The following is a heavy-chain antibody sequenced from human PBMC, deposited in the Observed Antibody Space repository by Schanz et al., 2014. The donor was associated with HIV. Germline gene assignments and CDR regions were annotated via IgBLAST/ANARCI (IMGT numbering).Heavy chain of an antibody. CDR1: GFTFSSYG. Sequence: QVQLVESGGGVVQPGRSLRLSCAASGFTFSSYGMHWVRQAPGKGLEWVAVISHDGSKKYYADSVRGRITISRDNSKNTLYLQMNSLRADDTAVYYCAKDKSRHTYSSSSIFDPWGQGTLVTVSS. J-gene: IGHJ5*02. V-gene: IGHV3-30*18. D-gene: IGHD6-13*01. CDR3: AKDKSRHTYSSSSIFDP. CDR2: ISHDGSKK.